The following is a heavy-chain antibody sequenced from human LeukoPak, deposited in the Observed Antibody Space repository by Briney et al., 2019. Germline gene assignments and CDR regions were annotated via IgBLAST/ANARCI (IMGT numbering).Heavy chain of an antibody. Sequence: PGGSLRLSCAASGFTFSSYEMNWVRQAPGKGLEWVSYISSSGSTIYYADSVKGRFTISRDNAKNSLYLQMNSLRAEDTAVYYCARDSSSWSPPGHDFDYWGQGTLVTVSS. CDR2: ISSSGSTI. CDR1: GFTFSSYE. CDR3: ARDSSSWSPPGHDFDY. D-gene: IGHD6-13*01. V-gene: IGHV3-48*03. J-gene: IGHJ4*02.